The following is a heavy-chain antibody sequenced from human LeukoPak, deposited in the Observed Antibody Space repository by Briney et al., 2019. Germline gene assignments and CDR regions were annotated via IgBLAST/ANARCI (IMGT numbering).Heavy chain of an antibody. J-gene: IGHJ4*02. Sequence: PWGSLTLTCAASGFTVSSNYMSWVRQAPGKGLEWVSVIYSGGSTYYADSVKGRFTISRDNSKSTVYLQMNSLRAEDTAVYYCARDLNYDSAYWGQGSLVTVSS. V-gene: IGHV3-53*01. D-gene: IGHD3-22*01. CDR1: GFTVSSNY. CDR2: IYSGGST. CDR3: ARDLNYDSAY.